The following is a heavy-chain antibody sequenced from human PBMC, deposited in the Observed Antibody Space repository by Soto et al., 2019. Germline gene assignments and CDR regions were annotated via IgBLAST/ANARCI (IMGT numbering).Heavy chain of an antibody. Sequence: TSETLSLTCTVSGGSISSYYWIWIRQPPGKGLEWIGYIYYSGSTNYNPSLKSRVTISVDTSKNQFSLKLSSVTAADTAVYYCASSGYQGSGYYYGMDVWGQGTTVTVS. CDR1: GGSISSYY. V-gene: IGHV4-59*08. D-gene: IGHD5-12*01. CDR2: IYYSGST. J-gene: IGHJ6*02. CDR3: ASSGYQGSGYYYGMDV.